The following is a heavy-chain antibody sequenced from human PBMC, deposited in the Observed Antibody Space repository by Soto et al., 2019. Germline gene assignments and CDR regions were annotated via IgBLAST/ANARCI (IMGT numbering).Heavy chain of an antibody. Sequence: QVQLVQSGGEVKEPGASVKLSCKASGYAFTSFGVSWVRQAPGRGLEWLGWISCFNGYTNYAQNRKGRVTMTKDTATTTAYMELTNLNSADTAVYFCARITLHASPFDSWGQGTLVTVSS. CDR1: GYAFTSFG. D-gene: IGHD3-16*01. CDR2: ISCFNGYT. J-gene: IGHJ4*02. V-gene: IGHV1-18*01. CDR3: ARITLHASPFDS.